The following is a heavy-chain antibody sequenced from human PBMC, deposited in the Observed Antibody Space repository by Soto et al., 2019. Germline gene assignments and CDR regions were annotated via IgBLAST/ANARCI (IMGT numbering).Heavy chain of an antibody. J-gene: IGHJ5*02. D-gene: IGHD3-10*01. Sequence: ASVKVSCKASGGTFSSYAISWVRQAPGQGLEWMGGIIPIFGTANYAQKFQGRVTITADGSTSTAYMELSSLRSEDTAVYYCASVESYQGWFDPWGQGSLVTVSS. V-gene: IGHV1-69*13. CDR3: ASVESYQGWFDP. CDR2: IIPIFGTA. CDR1: GGTFSSYA.